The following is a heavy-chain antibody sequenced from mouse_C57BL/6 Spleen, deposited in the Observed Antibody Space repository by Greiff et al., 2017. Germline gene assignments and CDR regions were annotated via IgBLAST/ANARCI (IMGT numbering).Heavy chain of an antibody. Sequence: QVQLQQSGAELMKPGASVKLSCKATGYTFTGYWIEWVKQRPGHGLEWIGEILPGSGSTNYNEQFKGKATFTADTSSNSAYMKLSSLTTEDSAICDCVSTVVATGFDYWGQGTTLTVSS. J-gene: IGHJ2*01. V-gene: IGHV1-9*01. CDR3: VSTVVATGFDY. D-gene: IGHD1-1*01. CDR1: GYTFTGYW. CDR2: ILPGSGST.